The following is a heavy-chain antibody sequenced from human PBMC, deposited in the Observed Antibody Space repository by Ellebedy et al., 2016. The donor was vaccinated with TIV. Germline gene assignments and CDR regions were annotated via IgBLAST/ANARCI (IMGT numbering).Heavy chain of an antibody. CDR2: INPDRGDT. J-gene: IGHJ4*02. V-gene: IGHV1-2*02. CDR3: ARDGACGGDCYGDNY. Sequence: AAPVKVSCKASGYSFTGYYIHWVRQAPGQGLEWMGWINPDRGDTKYPQSFQVRVSMTRDTSISTAYMELSWLRSDDTAVYYCARDGACGGDCYGDNYWGQGSLVTVSS. D-gene: IGHD2-21*02. CDR1: GYSFTGYY.